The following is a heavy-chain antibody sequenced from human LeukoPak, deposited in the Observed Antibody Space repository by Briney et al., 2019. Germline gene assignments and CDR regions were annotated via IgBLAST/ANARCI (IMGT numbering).Heavy chain of an antibody. J-gene: IGHJ3*02. Sequence: GGSLRLSCVVSGFTFSSYWMNWVRQAPGKGLEWVGNIHEDGSDKYYVDSVKGRFTISRDNAKNSLYLQMNSLRAEDTALYYCARPLRLGTPRSFDIGGRGKMVTVFS. CDR2: IHEDGSDK. D-gene: IGHD1-14*01. CDR1: GFTFSSYW. CDR3: ARPLRLGTPRSFDI. V-gene: IGHV3-7*05.